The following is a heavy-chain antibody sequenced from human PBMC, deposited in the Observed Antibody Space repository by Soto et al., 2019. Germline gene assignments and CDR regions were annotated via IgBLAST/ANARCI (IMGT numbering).Heavy chain of an antibody. CDR1: GGSISSGDYY. V-gene: IGHV4-30-4*01. Sequence: SETLSLTCTVSGGSISSGDYYWSWIRQPPGKGLEWIGYIYYSGSTYYNPSLKSRVTISVDTSKNQFSLKLSSVTAADTAVYYCARETMITFGGVIPIGRYFDYWGQGTLVTVYS. J-gene: IGHJ4*02. D-gene: IGHD3-16*02. CDR3: ARETMITFGGVIPIGRYFDY. CDR2: IYYSGST.